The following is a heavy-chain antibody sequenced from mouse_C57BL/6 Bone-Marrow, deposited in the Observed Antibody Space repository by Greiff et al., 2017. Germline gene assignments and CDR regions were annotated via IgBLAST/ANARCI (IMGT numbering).Heavy chain of an antibody. CDR3: TTIRVTTVVADY. CDR2: IDPENGDT. Sequence: EVQLQESGAELVRPGASVKLSCTASGFNIKDDYMHWVKQRPEQGLEWIGWIDPENGDTEYASQFQGKATITADTSSNTAYLQLSSLTSEDTAVYYCTTIRVTTVVADYWGQGTTLTVSS. CDR1: GFNIKDDY. J-gene: IGHJ2*01. V-gene: IGHV14-4*01. D-gene: IGHD1-1*01.